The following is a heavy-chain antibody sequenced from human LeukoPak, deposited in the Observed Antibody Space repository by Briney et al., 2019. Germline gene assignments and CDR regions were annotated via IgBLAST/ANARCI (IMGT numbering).Heavy chain of an antibody. CDR1: GFTFSSYS. CDR3: VSDYYGSGSYYGY. CDR2: ISSSSSTI. Sequence: GGSLRLSCAASGFTFSSYSMNWVRQAPGKGLEWVSYISSSSSTIYYADSVKGRFTISRDNAKNSLYLQMNSLRAEDTAVYYCVSDYYGSGSYYGYWGQGTLVTVSS. J-gene: IGHJ4*02. D-gene: IGHD3-10*01. V-gene: IGHV3-48*04.